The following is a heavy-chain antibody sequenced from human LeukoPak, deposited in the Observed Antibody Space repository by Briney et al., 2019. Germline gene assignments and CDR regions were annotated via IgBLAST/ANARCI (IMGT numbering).Heavy chain of an antibody. J-gene: IGHJ6*02. CDR1: GGSFSGYY. V-gene: IGHV4-34*01. D-gene: IGHD3-3*01. CDR3: ARALSGYDFWSGYYLGTGYYYYGMDV. CDR2: INHSGST. Sequence: SETLSLTCAVYGGSFSGYYWSWIRQPPGKGLEWIGEINHSGSTNYNPSLKSRVTISVDTSKNQFSLKLSSVTAADTAVYYCARALSGYDFWSGYYLGTGYYYYGMDVWGQGTTVTVSS.